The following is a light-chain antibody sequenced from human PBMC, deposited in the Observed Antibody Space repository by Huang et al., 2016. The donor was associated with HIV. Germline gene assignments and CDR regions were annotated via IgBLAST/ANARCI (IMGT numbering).Light chain of an antibody. V-gene: IGKV3-11*01. CDR1: QNIKND. CDR2: NAS. CDR3: QQRTNWPPGYT. Sequence: EIVLTQSPATLSLSPGERVALSCRASQNIKNDLAWYQKRPGQAPRLLIFNASNRATGIPARFSGRGSGTDVTLTISSLEPEDFVVYFCQQRTNWPPGYTFGQGTKL. J-gene: IGKJ2*01.